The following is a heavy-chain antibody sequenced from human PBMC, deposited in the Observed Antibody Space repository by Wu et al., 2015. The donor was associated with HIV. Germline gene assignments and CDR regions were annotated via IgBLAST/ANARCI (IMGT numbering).Heavy chain of an antibody. CDR3: ARDPWPGVGVVPTP. CDR1: GYTFSNYD. V-gene: IGHV1-8*01. D-gene: IGHD3-10*01. CDR2: MNPNSGNT. Sequence: QVQLVQSGAEVKKPGASVKVACKASGYTFSNYDINWVRQAPGQGLEWMGWMNPNSGNTGYAQMFHDRISMTRDTSISTAYMDLSRLRSDDTAVYYCARDPWPGVGVVPTPWGQGTLVHRLL. J-gene: IGHJ5*02.